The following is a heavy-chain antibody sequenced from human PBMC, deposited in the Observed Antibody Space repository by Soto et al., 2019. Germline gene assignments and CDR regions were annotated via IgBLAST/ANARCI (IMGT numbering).Heavy chain of an antibody. J-gene: IGHJ4*02. Sequence: SETLSLTCTVSGGSISSDSDYWGWIRQSPEKGLEWIASISYSGSTYYNPTLKSRLIISVDTSKNQFSLKLSSVTAADTAVYYRARSSQYSYDSSEGNFDSWGRGTLVTVSS. CDR3: ARSSQYSYDSSEGNFDS. D-gene: IGHD3-22*01. V-gene: IGHV4-39*07. CDR2: ISYSGST. CDR1: GGSISSDSDY.